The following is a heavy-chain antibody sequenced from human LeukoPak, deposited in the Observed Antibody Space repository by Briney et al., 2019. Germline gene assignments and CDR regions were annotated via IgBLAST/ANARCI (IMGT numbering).Heavy chain of an antibody. CDR3: AKDRSWGEYSSSVVSIDY. J-gene: IGHJ4*02. V-gene: IGHV3-30*02. CDR1: GFTFSSYG. Sequence: GGSLRLSCAASGFTFSSYGMHWVRQAPGKGLEWVAFIRYDGSNKYYADSVKGRFTISRDNSKNTLYLQMNSLRAEDTAVYYCAKDRSWGEYSSSVVSIDYWGQGTLVTVSS. CDR2: IRYDGSNK. D-gene: IGHD6-6*01.